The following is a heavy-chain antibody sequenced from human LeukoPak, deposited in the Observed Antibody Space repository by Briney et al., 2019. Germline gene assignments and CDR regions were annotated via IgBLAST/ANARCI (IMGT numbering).Heavy chain of an antibody. V-gene: IGHV3-33*01. CDR2: IWYDGSNK. CDR1: GFTFSSYG. CDR3: ARDLYHGSGSYYSGILDY. D-gene: IGHD3-10*01. Sequence: PGGSLRLSCAASGFTFSSYGMHWVRQAPGKGLEWVAVIWYDGSNKYYADSVKGRFTISRDNSKNTLYLQMNSLRAEDTAVYYCARDLYHGSGSYYSGILDYWGQGTLVTVSS. J-gene: IGHJ4*02.